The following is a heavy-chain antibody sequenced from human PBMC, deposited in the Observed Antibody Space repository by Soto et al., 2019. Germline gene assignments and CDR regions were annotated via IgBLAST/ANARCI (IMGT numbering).Heavy chain of an antibody. CDR1: GFLFSGYA. J-gene: IGHJ4*02. D-gene: IGHD6-6*01. CDR3: ARGRGLTARPQHLDH. Sequence: QVQLVESGGGVVQPGGSLRLSCATSGFLFSGYAMHWVRQTPGKGLEWVAVISYDGKEKYYADSAEGRFTISRESSGVTRDLQMSSLRVEDMAVYYCARGRGLTARPQHLDHWGQGTLVTVSS. V-gene: IGHV3-30*04. CDR2: ISYDGKEK.